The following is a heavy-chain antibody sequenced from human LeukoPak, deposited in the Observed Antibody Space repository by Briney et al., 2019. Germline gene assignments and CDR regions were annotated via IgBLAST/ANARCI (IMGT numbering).Heavy chain of an antibody. CDR2: IKQDGSEK. D-gene: IGHD3-22*01. CDR1: GFTFTSYW. CDR3: ARAQYYDSLLAFDI. Sequence: PGGSLRPSCAASGFTFTSYWMSWVRQAPGKGMEWVANIKQDGSEKYYVDSVKGRFTISRDNAKNSLYLQMNSLRAEDTAVYYCARAQYYDSLLAFDIWGQGTMVTVSS. V-gene: IGHV3-7*01. J-gene: IGHJ3*02.